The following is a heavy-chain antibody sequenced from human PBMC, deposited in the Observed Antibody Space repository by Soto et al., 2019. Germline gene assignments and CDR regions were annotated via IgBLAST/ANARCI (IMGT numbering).Heavy chain of an antibody. D-gene: IGHD3-3*01. J-gene: IGHJ5*02. V-gene: IGHV3-30*18. CDR1: GFTFSSNG. CDR2: ISYDGSNK. CDR3: AKISVPYYDFWSGYYETTLNWFDP. Sequence: PGGSLKLFCAAYGFTFSSNGIKSVRQAPGKGPEWAAVISYDGSNKYYADSVKGRFTISRDNSNNTLYLQMNSLRAEDPAVYYCAKISVPYYDFWSGYYETTLNWFDPWGQGTLVTVSS.